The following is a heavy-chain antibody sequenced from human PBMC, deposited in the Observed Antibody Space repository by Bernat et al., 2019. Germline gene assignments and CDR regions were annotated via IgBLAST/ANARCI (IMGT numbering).Heavy chain of an antibody. D-gene: IGHD3-9*01. V-gene: IGHV1-2*04. CDR1: GYTFTGYY. CDR3: ARAEAPDIPYYFDY. Sequence: QVQLVQSGAEVKKPGASVKVSCKASGYTFTGYYMHWVRQAPGQGLEWMGWINPNCGGTNYAQKFQGWVTMTRDTSISTAYMELGRLRSDDTAVYYCARAEAPDIPYYFDYWGQGTLVTVSS. CDR2: INPNCGGT. J-gene: IGHJ4*02.